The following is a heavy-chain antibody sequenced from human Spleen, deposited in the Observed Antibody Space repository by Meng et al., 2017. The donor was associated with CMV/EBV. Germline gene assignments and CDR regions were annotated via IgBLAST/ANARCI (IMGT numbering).Heavy chain of an antibody. CDR2: INPHTGTT. CDR3: ARDLEYCGSTSCFEDCFDP. V-gene: IGHV1-2*02. J-gene: IGHJ5*02. D-gene: IGHD2-2*01. Sequence: ASVKVSCKASGYTFSDCFIDWVRQAPGQGLEWMGWINPHTGTTHYAQNFQGRVTMTRDTSISTVYMELTHLRSDDTGVYYCARDLEYCGSTSCFEDCFDPWGQGTLVTVSS. CDR1: GYTFSDCF.